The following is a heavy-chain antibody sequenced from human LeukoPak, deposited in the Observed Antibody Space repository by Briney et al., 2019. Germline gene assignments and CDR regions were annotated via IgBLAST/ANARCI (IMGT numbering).Heavy chain of an antibody. J-gene: IGHJ4*02. CDR3: ARGFDSSSGIDY. V-gene: IGHV3-23*01. Sequence: PGGSLRLSCVASGFTFSDYAMTWVRQAPGKGLEWVSTITSNGGSAYYADSVRGRLTISRDDSKNTLYLQMNSLRAEDTAVYYCARGFDSSSGIDYWGQGTLVTVSS. D-gene: IGHD6-13*01. CDR1: GFTFSDYA. CDR2: ITSNGGSA.